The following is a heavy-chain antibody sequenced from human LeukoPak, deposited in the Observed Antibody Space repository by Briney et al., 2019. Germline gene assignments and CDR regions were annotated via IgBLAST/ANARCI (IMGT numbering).Heavy chain of an antibody. J-gene: IGHJ6*03. CDR3: ARDESVRFGAYMDV. Sequence: ASVKVSCKASGYTFTGYYMHWVRQAPGQGLEWMGWINPSGGSTSYAQKFQGRVTMTRDTSTSTVYMELSSLRSEDTAVYYCARDESVRFGAYMDVWGKGTTATISS. CDR2: INPSGGST. D-gene: IGHD3-10*01. V-gene: IGHV1-46*01. CDR1: GYTFTGYY.